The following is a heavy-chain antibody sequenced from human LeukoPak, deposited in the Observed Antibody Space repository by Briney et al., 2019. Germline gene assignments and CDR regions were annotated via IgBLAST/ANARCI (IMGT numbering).Heavy chain of an antibody. Sequence: SETLSLTCAVYGGSFSGYYWSWIRQPPGKGVEWIGEINHSGSTNYNPSLKSRVTISVDTSKNQFSLKLSSVTAADTAVYYCARGRIVVVVAATKKNWRYFDLWGRGTLVTVSS. CDR3: ARGRIVVVVAATKKNWRYFDL. J-gene: IGHJ2*01. CDR2: INHSGST. D-gene: IGHD2-15*01. V-gene: IGHV4-34*01. CDR1: GGSFSGYY.